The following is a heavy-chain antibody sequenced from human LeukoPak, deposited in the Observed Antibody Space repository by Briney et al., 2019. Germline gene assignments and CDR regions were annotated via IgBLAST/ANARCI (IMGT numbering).Heavy chain of an antibody. D-gene: IGHD2-2*02. CDR2: FHYSGST. Sequence: SETLSLTCTVSGYSIISGYSWEWIRQPPGKGLEWIGSFHYSGSTYYNPSLMSRVTISGDTSKNQFSLRLSSVTAADTAVYYCARAYCSSTSCYTEGWFDPWGQGALVTVSS. J-gene: IGHJ5*02. V-gene: IGHV4-38-2*02. CDR1: GYSIISGYS. CDR3: ARAYCSSTSCYTEGWFDP.